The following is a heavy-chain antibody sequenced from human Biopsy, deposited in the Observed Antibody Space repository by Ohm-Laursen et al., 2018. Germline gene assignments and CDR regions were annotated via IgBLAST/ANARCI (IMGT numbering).Heavy chain of an antibody. J-gene: IGHJ4*02. D-gene: IGHD4-23*01. CDR2: ISYTGYT. Sequence: PSETLSLTCAVSGGSFTGHYWSWIRQPPGKGLEWIGHISYTGYTSYNASLKIRVPISVDTSRNHFSLRLSSLTAADTAVYYCARGSNDFGGLYFPRWGQGTLLTVSS. CDR1: GGSFTGHY. V-gene: IGHV4-59*11. CDR3: ARGSNDFGGLYFPR.